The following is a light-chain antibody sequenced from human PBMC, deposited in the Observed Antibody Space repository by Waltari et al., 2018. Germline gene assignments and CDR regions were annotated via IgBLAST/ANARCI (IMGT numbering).Light chain of an antibody. CDR2: GVK. CDR1: RCDVSGYDY. Sequence: QSVLPQPAPGSGSLGQSITISVTGTRCDVSGYDYVSWYQQHPNKAPRLIIDGVKNRPSGISSRFSGSTSGNTASLTISGLQAEDEADYYCSLYTTNTRVFGGGTKLTVL. J-gene: IGLJ3*02. V-gene: IGLV2-14*03. CDR3: SLYTTNTRV.